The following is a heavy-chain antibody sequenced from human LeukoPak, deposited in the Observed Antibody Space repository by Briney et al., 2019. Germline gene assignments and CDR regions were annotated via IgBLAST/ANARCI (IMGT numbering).Heavy chain of an antibody. CDR2: ISYDGSNK. CDR3: ARDTAMVTNYLDY. V-gene: IGHV3-30-3*01. J-gene: IGHJ4*02. CDR1: GFTFSSYA. Sequence: PGGSLRLSCAASGFTFSSYAMHWVRQAPGKGLEWVAVISYDGSNKYYADSVKGRFTISRDNSKNTLYLQMNSLRAEDTAVYYCARDTAMVTNYLDYWGQGTLVTVSS. D-gene: IGHD5-18*01.